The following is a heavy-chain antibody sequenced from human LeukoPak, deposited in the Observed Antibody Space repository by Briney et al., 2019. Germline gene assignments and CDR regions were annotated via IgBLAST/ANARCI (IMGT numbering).Heavy chain of an antibody. CDR3: AGYSNHYYYGMDV. CDR1: GGSISSSSYY. D-gene: IGHD4-11*01. Sequence: SETLSLTCTVSGGSISSSSYYWGWIRQPPGKGLEWIGSIYYSGSTYYNPSLKSRVTISVDTSKNQFSLKLSSVTAADTAVYYCAGYSNHYYYGMDVWGQGTTVTVSS. V-gene: IGHV4-39*01. J-gene: IGHJ6*02. CDR2: IYYSGST.